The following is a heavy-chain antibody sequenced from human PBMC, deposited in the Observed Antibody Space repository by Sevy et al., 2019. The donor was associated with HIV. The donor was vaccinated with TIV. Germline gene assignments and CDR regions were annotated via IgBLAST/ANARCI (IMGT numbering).Heavy chain of an antibody. CDR2: IYSDGTT. CDR3: ARRLSSAWYFDF. J-gene: IGHJ4*02. V-gene: IGHV3-53*01. D-gene: IGHD6-19*01. Sequence: GGSLRLSCAASGFSVSRNHIIWVRQAPGKGQEWISVIYSDGTTHYADSVKGRFTISRDTSNNTVYLQVSSLRADDTAVYYCARRLSSAWYFDFWGQGTLVTVSS. CDR1: GFSVSRNH.